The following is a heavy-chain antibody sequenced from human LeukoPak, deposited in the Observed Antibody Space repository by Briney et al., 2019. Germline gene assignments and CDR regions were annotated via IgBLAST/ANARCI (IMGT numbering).Heavy chain of an antibody. CDR2: IYSGGST. CDR1: GFTVSINY. D-gene: IGHD3-22*01. J-gene: IGHJ3*02. Sequence: GGSLRLSCAASGFTVSINYMSWVRQAPGKGLEWVSIIYSGGSTYYADSVKGRFTISRDNSKNTLYLQMNSLRAEDTAVYYCARSPYYYDSSGYHGAFDIWGQGTMVTVSS. CDR3: ARSPYYYDSSGYHGAFDI. V-gene: IGHV3-53*01.